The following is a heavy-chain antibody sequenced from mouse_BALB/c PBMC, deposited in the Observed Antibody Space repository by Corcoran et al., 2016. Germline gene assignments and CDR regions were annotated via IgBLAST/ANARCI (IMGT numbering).Heavy chain of an antibody. Sequence: EVHLQQSGPELVKPAATVKMTCKASGYTFNSYVTHWVKQKPGQGLEWIGYINPYNDGTKYNEKFKGKATLTSDKSCSTAYMELSSLTSEDSAVYYCAITTVCYFDVWGAGSTVTVSS. CDR3: AITTVCYFDV. V-gene: IGHV1S136*01. J-gene: IGHJ1*01. CDR1: GYTFNSYV. CDR2: INPYNDGT. D-gene: IGHD1-1*01.